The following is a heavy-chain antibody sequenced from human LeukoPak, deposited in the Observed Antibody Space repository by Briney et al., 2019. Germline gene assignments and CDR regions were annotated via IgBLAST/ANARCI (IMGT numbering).Heavy chain of an antibody. CDR1: GYSFTSYW. V-gene: IGHV5-51*07. CDR3: ARHESSGGSPQWFDP. CDR2: IYPGDSDT. J-gene: IGHJ5*02. Sequence: GESLKISCQGSGYSFTSYWIGWVHQMPGKGLEWMGIIYPGDSDTRYSPSFQGQVTISADKSISTAYLQWSSLKASDTAMYYCARHESSGGSPQWFDPWGQGTLVTVSS. D-gene: IGHD2-15*01.